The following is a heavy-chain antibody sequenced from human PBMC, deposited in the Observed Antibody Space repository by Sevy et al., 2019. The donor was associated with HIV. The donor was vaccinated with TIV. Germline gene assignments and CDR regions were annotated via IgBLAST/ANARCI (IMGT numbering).Heavy chain of an antibody. D-gene: IGHD6-19*01. V-gene: IGHV3-7*01. Sequence: GGSLRLSCAASGFTFRTYWMSWVRQAPGKGLEWVANIKPDGSDKNYMASVKGRFTISRDNAKNSLYLHVSSLRAEDTAVYYWARLSSPMPDSGWYDFFDHWGQGTLVTVSS. CDR1: GFTFRTYW. CDR3: ARLSSPMPDSGWYDFFDH. CDR2: IKPDGSDK. J-gene: IGHJ4*02.